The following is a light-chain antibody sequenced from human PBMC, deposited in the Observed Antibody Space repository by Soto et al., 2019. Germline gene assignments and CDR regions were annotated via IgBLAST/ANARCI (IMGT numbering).Light chain of an antibody. Sequence: DIVTTQSPLSRPVTPGEPASISCRSSQSVSSYLAWYQQKPGQAPRLLIYGASTRATGIPARFSGSGSGTEFTLTISSLQSEDFAVYYCQQYNNWPPWTFGQGTKVDIK. CDR2: GAS. CDR3: QQYNNWPPWT. V-gene: IGKV3-15*01. CDR1: QSVSSY. J-gene: IGKJ1*01.